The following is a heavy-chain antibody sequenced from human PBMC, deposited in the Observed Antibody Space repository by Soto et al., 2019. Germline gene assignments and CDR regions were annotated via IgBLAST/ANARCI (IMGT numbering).Heavy chain of an antibody. CDR2: IRSKANSYAT. CDR3: TRHSSRDFWSLDYYYYGMDV. J-gene: IGHJ6*02. CDR1: GFTFSGSA. V-gene: IGHV3-73*01. D-gene: IGHD3-3*01. Sequence: PGGSLRLSCAASGFTFSGSAMHWVRQASGKGLEWVGRIRSKANSYATAYAASVKGRFTISRDDSKNTAYLQMNSLKTEDTAVYYCTRHSSRDFWSLDYYYYGMDVWGQGTTVTVSS.